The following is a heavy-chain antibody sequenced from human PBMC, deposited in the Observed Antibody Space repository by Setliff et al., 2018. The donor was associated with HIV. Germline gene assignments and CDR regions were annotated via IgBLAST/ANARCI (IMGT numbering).Heavy chain of an antibody. V-gene: IGHV7-4-1*02. J-gene: IGHJ5*02. CDR2: INTNTGYP. CDR3: ARVRTSYNFWVGDVFDP. CDR1: GYTFNNYA. Sequence: ASVKVSCKASGYTFNNYAMNWVRQAPGQGLEWMGWINTNTGYPTYAQAFRGRFVFSLDTSVSTAYLEISSLEAEDTAVYFCARVRTSYNFWVGDVFDPWGQGTLVTVSS. D-gene: IGHD1-1*01.